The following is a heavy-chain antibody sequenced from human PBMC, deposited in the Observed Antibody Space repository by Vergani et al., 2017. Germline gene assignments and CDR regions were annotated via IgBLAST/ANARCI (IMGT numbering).Heavy chain of an antibody. J-gene: IGHJ2*01. CDR2: IYNSGNG. Sequence: QMQLQESGPGLVKASETLSLTCTVSGDSIISRSYYWGWIRQPPGKGLEWIGSIYNSGNGDSSSSLKSRVTISADTSKNQFSLRLTSVTAADTAVYYCASGQYYSDSTSHFRGRYFDVSLRATLLTLPS. CDR1: GDSIISRSYY. D-gene: IGHD3-16*01. V-gene: IGHV4-39*01. CDR3: ASGQYYSDSTSHFRGRYFDV.